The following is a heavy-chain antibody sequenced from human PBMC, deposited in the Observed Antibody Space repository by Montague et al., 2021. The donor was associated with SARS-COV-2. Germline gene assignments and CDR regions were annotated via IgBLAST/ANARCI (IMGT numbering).Heavy chain of an antibody. CDR3: ARLKRYFDSSGSPSAFDF. CDR2: INHSGST. D-gene: IGHD3-22*01. V-gene: IGHV4-34*01. CDR1: GGSFSGYY. Sequence: SETLSLTCAVYGGSFSGYYWSWIRQPPGKGLEWIGEINHSGSTNYNPSLKSRVTISVDTSKNHFTLKLSSVTAAETAVYYCARLKRYFDSSGSPSAFDFWGQGTKVTAPS. J-gene: IGHJ3*01.